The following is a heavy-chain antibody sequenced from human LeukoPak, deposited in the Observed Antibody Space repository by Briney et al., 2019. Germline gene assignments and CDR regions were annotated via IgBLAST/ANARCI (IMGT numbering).Heavy chain of an antibody. D-gene: IGHD4-17*01. Sequence: GGSLRLSCAASGFTFRSYAMQWVRQAPGKGLEWVSYITYNSGTIFYADSVKGRFTISRDNAKDSLYLQMSSLRDEDTAVYYCARFGDYAVYWGQGTLVTVSS. J-gene: IGHJ4*02. CDR1: GFTFRSYA. CDR3: ARFGDYAVY. V-gene: IGHV3-48*02. CDR2: ITYNSGTI.